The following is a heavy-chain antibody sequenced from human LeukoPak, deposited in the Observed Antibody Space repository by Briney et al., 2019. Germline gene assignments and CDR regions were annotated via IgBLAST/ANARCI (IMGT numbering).Heavy chain of an antibody. CDR1: GYTFTDFY. J-gene: IGHJ4*02. V-gene: IGHV1-2*02. CDR2: INPNSGGT. D-gene: IGHD6-19*01. Sequence: ASVKVSCKASGYTFTDFYMHWVRQAPGQGLEWMGWINPNSGGTNYAQKFQGRVTMTRNTSISTAYMELSSLRSEDTAVYYCATVAGTGYWGQGTLVTVSS. CDR3: ATVAGTGY.